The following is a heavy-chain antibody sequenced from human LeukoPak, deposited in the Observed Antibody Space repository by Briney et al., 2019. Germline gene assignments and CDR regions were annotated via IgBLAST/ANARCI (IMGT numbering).Heavy chain of an antibody. V-gene: IGHV3-64*01. D-gene: IGHD3-9*01. CDR1: GFTLRSSS. J-gene: IGHJ4*02. CDR3: ARVGDSSGTGYSH. CDR2: ISSNGGST. Sequence: PGGSLRLSCVASGFTLRSSSMHWVRQAPGKGLEFVSAISSNGGSTYYANSVKGRFTISRDISKNTLYLQMGSLRSEDMAVYYCARVGDSSGTGYSHWGQGTLVTVSS.